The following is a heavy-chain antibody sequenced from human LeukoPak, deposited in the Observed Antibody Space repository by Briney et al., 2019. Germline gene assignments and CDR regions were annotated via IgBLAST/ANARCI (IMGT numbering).Heavy chain of an antibody. J-gene: IGHJ4*02. CDR2: INLDGGAT. CDR1: GSTFSGYW. Sequence: GGSLRLSCAVSGSTFSGYWMAWVRQVLGKEPEWVANINLDGGATYYVDSVKGRFTIYRDKATNSLFLQMNSLRAEDTAMYYCARDKGIAALHTVGHFDNWGQGTLVTVSS. CDR3: ARDKGIAALHTVGHFDN. V-gene: IGHV3-7*01. D-gene: IGHD6-13*01.